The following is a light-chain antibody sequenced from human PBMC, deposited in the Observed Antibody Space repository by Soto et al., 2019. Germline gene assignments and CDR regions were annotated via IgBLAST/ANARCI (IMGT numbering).Light chain of an antibody. CDR3: HQYNNRPRT. Sequence: EIVVTQSPATLSLSPGERATLSCRASQSVSSNLAWYQQKPGQAPRLLIYDASSRATGIPARFTGSGSGTEFSLAISSLQSEDIALYYCHQYNNRPRTFGQGTKVDIK. CDR2: DAS. CDR1: QSVSSN. J-gene: IGKJ1*01. V-gene: IGKV3-15*01.